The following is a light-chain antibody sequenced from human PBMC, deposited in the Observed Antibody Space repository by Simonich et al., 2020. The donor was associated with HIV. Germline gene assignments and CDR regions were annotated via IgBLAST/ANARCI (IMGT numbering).Light chain of an antibody. CDR2: TTN. CDR3: VLYMGSGISV. Sequence: QTVVTQETSSSVSPGGTVKLTCALSSGSVSTSYYPTWYHPTPGQPPRTLIYTTNTRSAGVPDRFAGSILGNKAVLTITGAQADDEGDYYCVLYMGSGISVFGGGTKLTVL. V-gene: IGLV8-61*01. J-gene: IGLJ3*02. CDR1: SGSVSTSYY.